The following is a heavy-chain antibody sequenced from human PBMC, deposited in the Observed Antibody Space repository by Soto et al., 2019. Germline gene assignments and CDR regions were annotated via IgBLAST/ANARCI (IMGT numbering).Heavy chain of an antibody. Sequence: ASVKVSCKASGYTFTSYYMHWVRQAPGQGLEWVGIINPSGGSTSYAQKFQGRVTMTRDTSTSTVYMELSSLRSEDTAVYYCARDDNYYDSSGYGYFDYWGQGTLVTVSS. J-gene: IGHJ4*02. CDR2: INPSGGST. V-gene: IGHV1-46*01. CDR3: ARDDNYYDSSGYGYFDY. CDR1: GYTFTSYY. D-gene: IGHD3-22*01.